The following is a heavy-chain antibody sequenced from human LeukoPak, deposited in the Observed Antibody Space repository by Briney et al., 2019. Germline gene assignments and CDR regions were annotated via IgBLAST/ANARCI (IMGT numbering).Heavy chain of an antibody. CDR2: IYYSGST. V-gene: IGHV4-39*01. J-gene: IGHJ4*02. CDR3: ARGGGDSSGIDY. Sequence: SETLSLTCTVSGGSLSSSSYYWGWVRPPPGKGLAWVGSIYYSGSTYYNPSLKSRVTISVDTSKNQFSLMLSSVTAADTAVYYCARGGGDSSGIDYWGQGTLVTVSS. CDR1: GGSLSSSSYY. D-gene: IGHD3-22*01.